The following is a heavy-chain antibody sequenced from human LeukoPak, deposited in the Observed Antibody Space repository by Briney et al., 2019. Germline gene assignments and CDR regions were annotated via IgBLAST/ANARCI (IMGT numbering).Heavy chain of an antibody. CDR2: ISYDGSNK. Sequence: GGSLRLSCVASGFTFSSYGMHWVRQAPGKGLEWVAVISYDGSNKYYADSVKGRFTISRDNSKNTLYLQMNSLRAEDTAVYYCAKKGGYFDWLLGHFDYWGQGTLVTVSS. J-gene: IGHJ4*02. CDR3: AKKGGYFDWLLGHFDY. V-gene: IGHV3-30*18. D-gene: IGHD3-9*01. CDR1: GFTFSSYG.